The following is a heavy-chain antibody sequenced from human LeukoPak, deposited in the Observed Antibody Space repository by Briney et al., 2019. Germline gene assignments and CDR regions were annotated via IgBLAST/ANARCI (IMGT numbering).Heavy chain of an antibody. CDR3: ARVVGATKRDYFDY. V-gene: IGHV4-39*01. Sequence: SETLSLTCSVSGDSIIGYYWGWIRQPPGKGLEWIGSIYYSGSTYYNPSLKSRVTISVDTSKNQFSLKLSSVTAADTAVYYCARVVGATKRDYFDYWGQGTLVTVSS. D-gene: IGHD1-26*01. J-gene: IGHJ4*02. CDR1: GDSIIGYY. CDR2: IYYSGST.